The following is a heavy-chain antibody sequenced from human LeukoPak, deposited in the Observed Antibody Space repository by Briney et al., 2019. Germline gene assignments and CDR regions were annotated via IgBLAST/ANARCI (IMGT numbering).Heavy chain of an antibody. J-gene: IGHJ4*02. CDR1: GGSISSYY. CDR2: IYTSGST. D-gene: IGHD6-19*01. Sequence: SETLSLTCTVSGGSISSYYWSWIRQPPGKGLEWIGYIYTSGSTNYNPSLKSRVTISVDTSKNQISLKLSSVTAADTAVYYCARHRSPSSLSYFDIWGQGTLVIVSS. V-gene: IGHV4-4*09. CDR3: ARHRSPSSLSYFDI.